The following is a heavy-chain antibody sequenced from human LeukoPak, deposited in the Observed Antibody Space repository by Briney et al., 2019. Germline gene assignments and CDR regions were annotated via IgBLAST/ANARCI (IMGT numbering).Heavy chain of an antibody. J-gene: IGHJ4*02. V-gene: IGHV3-23*01. CDR3: AKDRPNYYDSSGHYYRRDGDY. CDR1: GFTFSSYA. CDR2: VSGSGGYT. Sequence: QPGGSLRLSCAASGFTFSSYAMSWVRQAPGKGLEWVSSVSGSGGYTYYAGSVKGRFTISRDNSKNTLYLQVNSLRAEDTAIYYCAKDRPNYYDSSGHYYRRDGDYWGQGTLVTVSS. D-gene: IGHD3-22*01.